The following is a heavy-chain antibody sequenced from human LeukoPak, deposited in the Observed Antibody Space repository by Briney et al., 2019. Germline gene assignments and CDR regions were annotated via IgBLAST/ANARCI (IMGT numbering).Heavy chain of an antibody. J-gene: IGHJ4*02. CDR3: ASVDSGSYYKIVDY. D-gene: IGHD3-10*01. CDR1: GFTFSSYA. V-gene: IGHV3-30*04. Sequence: PGRSLRLSCAASGFTFSSYAMHWVRQAPGKGLEWVAVISYDGSNKYYADSVKGRFTISRDNSKNTLYLQMNSLRAEDTAVYYCASVDSGSYYKIVDYWGQGTLVTVSS. CDR2: ISYDGSNK.